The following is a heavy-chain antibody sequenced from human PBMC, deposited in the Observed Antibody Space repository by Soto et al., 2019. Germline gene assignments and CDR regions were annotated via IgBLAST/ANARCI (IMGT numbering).Heavy chain of an antibody. CDR1: GFIFDNSA. J-gene: IGHJ4*02. CDR2: ISWNGGNI. CDR3: VKGGVRDLIVEDSGYFDN. V-gene: IGHV3-9*01. Sequence: EVQLVESGGGLVQPGRSLRLSCAASGFIFDNSAMRWVRQAPGKGLEWVSGISWNGGNIGYADSVRGRFSISRDNAKDSLFLQMESLRPDDTAFYDCVKGGVRDLIVEDSGYFDNWGQGTLVTVSS. D-gene: IGHD2-21*01.